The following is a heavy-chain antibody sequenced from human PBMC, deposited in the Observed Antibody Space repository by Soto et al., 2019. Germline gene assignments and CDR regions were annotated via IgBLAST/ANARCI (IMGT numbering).Heavy chain of an antibody. Sequence: PSETLSLTCTVSGGSISSYYWSWVRQPPGRGLEWIGYIYFRGTTNYSPSLKSRVTMSADTSKNQFSLKLNSVTAADTAVYYCAGMNYYDTSGYPFDYWGQGTLVTVSS. CDR2: IYFRGTT. CDR3: AGMNYYDTSGYPFDY. V-gene: IGHV4-59*01. J-gene: IGHJ4*02. D-gene: IGHD3-22*01. CDR1: GGSISSYY.